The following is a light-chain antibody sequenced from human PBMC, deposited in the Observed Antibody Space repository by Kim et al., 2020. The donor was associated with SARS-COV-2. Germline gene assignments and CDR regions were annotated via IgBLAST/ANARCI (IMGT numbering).Light chain of an antibody. J-gene: IGKJ5*01. CDR2: KTS. Sequence: DIQMTQSPSTLSTSVGDRVTITCRASQSISSWLAWYQQKPGKAPNLLIYKTSTLESGVPSRFSGSGSGTEFTLTISSLQPDDFATYYCQQYNTYPNTVGQRTRLEIK. CDR3: QQYNTYPNT. V-gene: IGKV1-5*03. CDR1: QSISSW.